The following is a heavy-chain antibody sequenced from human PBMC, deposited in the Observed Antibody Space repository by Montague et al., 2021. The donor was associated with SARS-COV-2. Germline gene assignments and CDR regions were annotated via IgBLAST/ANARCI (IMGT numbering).Heavy chain of an antibody. D-gene: IGHD3-3*01. CDR1: GGSFSGYY. V-gene: IGHV4-34*01. J-gene: IGHJ3*02. CDR3: ARGQVTIFGVLIMLPAAGALDI. Sequence: SETLSLTCAVYGGSFSGYYWSWTRQPPGKGLEWIGEVNHSGSTNYNPSLKSRVTISVDTSKNQFSLKMNSVSAADTAVYYCARGQVTIFGVLIMLPAAGALDIRGRGTMVSVSS. CDR2: VNHSGST.